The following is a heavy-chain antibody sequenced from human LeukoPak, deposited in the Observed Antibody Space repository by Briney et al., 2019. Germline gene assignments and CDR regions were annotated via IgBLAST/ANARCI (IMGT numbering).Heavy chain of an antibody. Sequence: GWSLRLSCAASGFTFSSYAMSWVRQAPGKGLEWVSAISGRSGSTYYADSVKGRFTISRDNSKNTLYLQMSSLRAEDTAVYYCAKFDGVQLWSPSYYYYMDVWGKGTTVTVSS. CDR2: ISGRSGST. CDR1: GFTFSSYA. J-gene: IGHJ6*03. V-gene: IGHV3-23*01. CDR3: AKFDGVQLWSPSYYYYMDV. D-gene: IGHD5-18*01.